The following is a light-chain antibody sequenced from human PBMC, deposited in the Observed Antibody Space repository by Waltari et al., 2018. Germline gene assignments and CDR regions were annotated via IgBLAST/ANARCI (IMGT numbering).Light chain of an antibody. V-gene: IGLV3-27*01. Sequence: SFELTQTSSLSVSPGQTVRITCSGDVLANKYARWFQQKPGQAPILIISKDTERPSGIPERFSGSSSGTTVTLTISGAQVEDEADDYCYAAADNDLGVFGGGTKLTVL. J-gene: IGLJ3*02. CDR3: YAAADNDLGV. CDR2: KDT. CDR1: VLANKY.